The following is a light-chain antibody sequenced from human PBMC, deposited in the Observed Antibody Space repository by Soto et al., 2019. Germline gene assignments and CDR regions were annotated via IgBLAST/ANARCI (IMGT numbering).Light chain of an antibody. J-gene: IGKJ1*01. CDR2: GAS. Sequence: EIVLTQPPGTLSLSPGERATLSCRASQSVSSSYLAWYQQKPGQAPRLLIYGASSRATGIPDRFSGSGSGTDFTLTISRLEPGDFAVYYCQQHRSSPPTFGQGTKVDIK. V-gene: IGKV3-20*01. CDR3: QQHRSSPPT. CDR1: QSVSSSY.